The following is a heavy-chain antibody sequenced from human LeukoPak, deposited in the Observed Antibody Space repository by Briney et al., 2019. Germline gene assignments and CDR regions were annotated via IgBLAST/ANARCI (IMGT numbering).Heavy chain of an antibody. CDR2: INPSGGGT. J-gene: IGHJ3*02. CDR3: ARDGFSSGYPYDAFDI. D-gene: IGHD3-22*01. CDR1: GYTFTSYY. V-gene: IGHV1-46*01. Sequence: ASVKVSCKASGYTFTSYYMHWVRQAPGQGLEWMGIINPSGGGTSYAQKFQDRVTMTRDTSTSTVYMELSSLRSEDTAVYYCARDGFSSGYPYDAFDIWGQGTMVTVSS.